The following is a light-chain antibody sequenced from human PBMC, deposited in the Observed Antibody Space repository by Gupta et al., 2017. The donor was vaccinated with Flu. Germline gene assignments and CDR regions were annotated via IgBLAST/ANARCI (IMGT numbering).Light chain of an antibody. CDR1: QSVLYSYNNKNY. CDR2: WAS. CDR3: QHYYTIPVT. Sequence: DIVMSQSPVSLAASPGERATINCKSSQSVLYSYNNKNYLLWYQHKPGQPPKLLISWASTRESGVPDRFRGSGSGTDFTLTIASLQAEDVAIYYCQHYYTIPVTFGGGTKVEI. J-gene: IGKJ4*01. V-gene: IGKV4-1*01.